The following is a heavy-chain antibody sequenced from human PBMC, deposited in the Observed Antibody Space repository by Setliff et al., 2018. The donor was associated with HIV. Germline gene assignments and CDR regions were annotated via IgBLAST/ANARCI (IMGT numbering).Heavy chain of an antibody. CDR1: GFTFSSYW. CDR3: ARRYCTSTSCSSPYDY. Sequence: PGGSLRLSCAASGFTFSSYWMSWVRQAPGKGLEWVANINQDGSETYYVDSVKGRFTISRDNAKNSLYLQMNSLRAEDTAVYYCARRYCTSTSCSSPYDYWGRGTLVTVSS. J-gene: IGHJ4*02. V-gene: IGHV3-7*03. D-gene: IGHD2-2*01. CDR2: INQDGSET.